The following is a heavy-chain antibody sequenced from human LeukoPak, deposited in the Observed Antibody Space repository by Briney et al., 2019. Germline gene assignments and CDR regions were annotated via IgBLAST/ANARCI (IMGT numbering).Heavy chain of an antibody. V-gene: IGHV4-38-2*01. CDR1: GYSISSGYY. J-gene: IGHJ4*02. Sequence: PSETLSLTCAVYGYSISSGYYWGWIRQPPGKGLEWIGSIYHSGSTYYNPSLKSRVTISVDTSKNQFSLKLSSVTAVDTAVYYCARHGIECSSTNCYWATVRYWGQGTLVTVSS. D-gene: IGHD2-2*01. CDR3: ARHGIECSSTNCYWATVRY. CDR2: IYHSGST.